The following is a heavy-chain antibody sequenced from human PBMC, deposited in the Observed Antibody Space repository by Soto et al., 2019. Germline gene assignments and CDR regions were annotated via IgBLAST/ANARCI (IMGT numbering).Heavy chain of an antibody. CDR3: ARAEEQLDHYYYYGMDV. J-gene: IGHJ6*02. V-gene: IGHV3-30-3*01. CDR1: GFTFSSYA. D-gene: IGHD6-13*01. Sequence: PGGSLRLSCAASGFTFSSYAMHWVRQAPGKGLEWVAVISYDGSNKCYADSVKGRFTISRDNSKNTLYLQMNSLRAEDTAVYYCARAEEQLDHYYYYGMDVWGQGTTVTVSS. CDR2: ISYDGSNK.